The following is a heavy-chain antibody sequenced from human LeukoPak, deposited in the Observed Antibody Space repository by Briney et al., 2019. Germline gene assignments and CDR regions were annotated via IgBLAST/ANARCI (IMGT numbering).Heavy chain of an antibody. CDR3: ARGRPYLDDSSTPYGMDV. CDR1: GGSFSGYY. J-gene: IGHJ6*02. D-gene: IGHD6-13*01. Sequence: LETLSLTCAVYGGSFSGYYWSWIRQPPGKGLEWIGEINHSGSTNYNPSLKSRVTISVDTSKNQFSLKLSSVTAADTAVYYCARGRPYLDDSSTPYGMDVWGQGTTVTVSS. V-gene: IGHV4-34*01. CDR2: INHSGST.